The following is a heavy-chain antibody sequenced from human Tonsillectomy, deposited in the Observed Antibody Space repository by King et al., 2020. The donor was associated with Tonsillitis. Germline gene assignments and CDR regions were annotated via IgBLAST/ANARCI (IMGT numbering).Heavy chain of an antibody. V-gene: IGHV3-30*01. D-gene: IGHD6-19*01. J-gene: IGHJ4*02. Sequence: VQLVESGGGVVQPGRSLRLSCAASGFTFSSYAMHWVRQAPGKGLEWVAVISYDGSNNYYADSVKGRFTISRANSKNTLFFQMNSLRAEDTAVYYCGRGRQWLGVDYFDYWGQGSLVTVSS. CDR3: GRGRQWLGVDYFDY. CDR1: GFTFSSYA. CDR2: ISYDGSNN.